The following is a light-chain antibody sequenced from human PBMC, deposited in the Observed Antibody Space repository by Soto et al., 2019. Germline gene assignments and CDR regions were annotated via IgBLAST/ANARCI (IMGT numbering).Light chain of an antibody. CDR2: EVT. CDR1: SSDVGSYDF. J-gene: IGLJ7*01. Sequence: QSALTQPTSVSGSPGQSITISCTATSSDVGSYDFVSWFQQHPGKAPKLMIYEVTNWPSGVSYRFSGSKSGNTASLTISGLQAEDEADYYCSSFTTTNTWVFGGGTQLTVL. V-gene: IGLV2-14*01. CDR3: SSFTTTNTWV.